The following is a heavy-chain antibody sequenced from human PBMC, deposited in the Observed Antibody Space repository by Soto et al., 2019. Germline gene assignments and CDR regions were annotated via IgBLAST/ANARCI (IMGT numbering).Heavy chain of an antibody. CDR1: GYSFTSYW. D-gene: IGHD2-15*01. CDR3: ARQDCSGGSCYSNYFDY. V-gene: IGHV5-51*01. J-gene: IGHJ4*02. Sequence: EVQLVQSGAEVKKPGESLKISCKGSGYSFTSYWIGWLRQMPGKGLEWMGIIYPGDSDTRYSPSFQGQVTISADKSISPAYLQWSSLKASDTAMYYGARQDCSGGSCYSNYFDYWGQGTLVTVSS. CDR2: IYPGDSDT.